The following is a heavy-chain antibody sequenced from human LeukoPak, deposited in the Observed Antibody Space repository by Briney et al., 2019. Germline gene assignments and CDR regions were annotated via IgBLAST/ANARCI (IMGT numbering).Heavy chain of an antibody. J-gene: IGHJ6*02. Sequence: PGGSLRLSCAASGFTFSSYWMHWARQAPGKGLVWVSRINTDLSSTSYADSVKGRFTISRDNAKNTVYLQMNSLRVEDTAVYYCARVGYCSSGICYSMDVWGPGTTVSVSS. CDR2: INTDLSST. CDR3: ARVGYCSSGICYSMDV. V-gene: IGHV3-74*01. D-gene: IGHD2-2*01. CDR1: GFTFSSYW.